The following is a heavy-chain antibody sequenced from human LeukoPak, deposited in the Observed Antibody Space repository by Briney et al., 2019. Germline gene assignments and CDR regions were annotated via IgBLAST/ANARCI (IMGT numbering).Heavy chain of an antibody. CDR2: IYPGDSDT. Sequence: GESLKISCQGSGYTFNTHWIGWVRQMPGKGLEWMGIIYPGDSDTRYSPSFQGQVTISADKSISTAYLQWSCLKASDTAMYYCARQIDCSSTSCYAFGEFDYWGQGTLVTVSS. V-gene: IGHV5-51*01. J-gene: IGHJ4*02. D-gene: IGHD2-2*01. CDR1: GYTFNTHW. CDR3: ARQIDCSSTSCYAFGEFDY.